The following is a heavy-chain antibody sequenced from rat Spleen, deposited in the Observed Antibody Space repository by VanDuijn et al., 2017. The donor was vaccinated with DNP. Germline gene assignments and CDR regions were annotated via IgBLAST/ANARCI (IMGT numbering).Heavy chain of an antibody. J-gene: IGHJ3*01. CDR2: IQSDGNT. D-gene: IGHD1-12*02. CDR3: ARSQGYYYDGSYYPFAY. CDR1: GFSLTNYH. V-gene: IGHV2-27*01. Sequence: QVQLKESGPGLVQPSRTLSLTCTVSGFSLTNYHVDWVRQPPGKGLEWMGRIQSDGNTDYNSVLKSRLSISRDTSKSQVFLKMNSVQTEDTAMYFCARSQGYYYDGSYYPFAYWGQGTLVTVSS.